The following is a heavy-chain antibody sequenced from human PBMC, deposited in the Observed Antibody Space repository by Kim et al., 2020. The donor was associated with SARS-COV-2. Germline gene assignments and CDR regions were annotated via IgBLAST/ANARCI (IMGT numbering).Heavy chain of an antibody. CDR1: GGSFSGYY. J-gene: IGHJ5*02. D-gene: IGHD3-10*01. CDR2: INHSGST. Sequence: SETLSLTCAVYGGSFSGYYWSWIRQPPGKGLEWIGEINHSGSTNYNPSLKRRVTISVDTSKNQFSLKLGSVTAADTAVYYCARGEFGHGSGLARFDPWGQGTLVTVSS. V-gene: IGHV4-34*01. CDR3: ARGEFGHGSGLARFDP.